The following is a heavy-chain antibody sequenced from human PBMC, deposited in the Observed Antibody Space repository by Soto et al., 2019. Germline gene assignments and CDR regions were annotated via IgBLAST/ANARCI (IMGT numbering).Heavy chain of an antibody. CDR1: GFTFSRYD. D-gene: IGHD4-17*01. V-gene: IGHV3-13*05. J-gene: IGHJ4*02. CDR3: ARDGLYGNFDH. CDR2: VDARGGP. Sequence: GGSLRLSCAASGFTFSRYDMHWVRQPTGRGLEWVTAVDARGGPYYLDSMKGRFTVSRDNDKHTLYLQVDNLRGEDTAVYYCARDGLYGNFDHWGQGTLVTVSS.